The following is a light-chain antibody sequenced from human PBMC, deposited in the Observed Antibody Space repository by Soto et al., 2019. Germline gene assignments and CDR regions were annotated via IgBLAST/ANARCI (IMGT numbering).Light chain of an antibody. V-gene: IGKV1-5*01. CDR2: DAS. CDR1: QSISSW. Sequence: DIPMTPSPSTPSASVGNRGTNTFPASQSISSWLAWYQQKPGKAPKLLIYDASSLESGVPSRFSGSGSGTEFTLTISSLQPDDFATYYCQQYNSYPWTFGQGTKVDIK. CDR3: QQYNSYPWT. J-gene: IGKJ1*01.